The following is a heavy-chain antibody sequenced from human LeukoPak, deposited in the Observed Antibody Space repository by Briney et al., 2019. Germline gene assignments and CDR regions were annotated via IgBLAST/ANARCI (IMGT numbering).Heavy chain of an antibody. D-gene: IGHD6-13*01. CDR2: ISSSSSYI. CDR1: GFTFSSYS. Sequence: GGSPRLSCAASGFTFSSYSMNWVRQAPGKGLEWVSSISSSSSYIYYADSVKGRFTISRDNAKNSLYLQMNSLRAEDTAVYYCARSARYSSSWYQVDYWGQGTLVTVSS. V-gene: IGHV3-21*01. J-gene: IGHJ4*02. CDR3: ARSARYSSSWYQVDY.